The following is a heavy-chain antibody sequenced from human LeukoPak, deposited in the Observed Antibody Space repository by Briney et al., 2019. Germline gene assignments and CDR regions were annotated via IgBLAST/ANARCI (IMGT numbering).Heavy chain of an antibody. D-gene: IGHD5-24*01. CDR2: INPNSGGT. CDR3: ASRMLATIIEY. Sequence: ASVKVSCKASGYIFTGYYMHWVRQAPGQGLEWMGWINPNSGGTNYAQKFQGRVTMTRDTSISTAYMQLSWLRSDDTAVYYCASRMLATIIEYWGQGTLITVSS. CDR1: GYIFTGYY. V-gene: IGHV1-2*02. J-gene: IGHJ4*02.